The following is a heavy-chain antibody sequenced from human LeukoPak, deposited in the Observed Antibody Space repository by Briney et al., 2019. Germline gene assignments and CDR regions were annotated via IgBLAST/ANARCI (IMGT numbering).Heavy chain of an antibody. CDR3: ARANYDFWSGYYPFDY. Sequence: GASVKVSCKASGYTFTSYGISWVRQAPGQGLEWMGWISAYNGNTNYAQKLQGRVTMTTDTSTSTAYMELRSLRSDDTAVYYCARANYDFWSGYYPFDYWGQGTLVIVSS. CDR2: ISAYNGNT. V-gene: IGHV1-18*01. J-gene: IGHJ4*02. D-gene: IGHD3-3*01. CDR1: GYTFTSYG.